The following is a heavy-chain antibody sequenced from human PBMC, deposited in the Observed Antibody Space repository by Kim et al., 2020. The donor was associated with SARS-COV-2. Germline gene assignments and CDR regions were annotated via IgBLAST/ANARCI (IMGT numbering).Heavy chain of an antibody. CDR3: AKRGYGSGWSPHFFDY. CDR1: GFTFSNFA. D-gene: IGHD6-19*01. V-gene: IGHV3-23*01. CDR2: IRSSGNNI. J-gene: IGHJ4*02. Sequence: GGSLRLSCAASGFTFSNFAMSWVRQAPGKGLEWVSVIRSSGNNIYYADSVKGRFTISRDNSNNTVYLQMNSLRAEDTAVYYCAKRGYGSGWSPHFFDYLGQGTLVTVSS.